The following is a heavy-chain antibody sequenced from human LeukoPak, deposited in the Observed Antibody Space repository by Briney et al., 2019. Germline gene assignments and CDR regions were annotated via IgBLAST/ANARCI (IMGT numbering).Heavy chain of an antibody. Sequence: GGSLRLSCAASGFTFSSHWMSWVRQAPDKGLEWVANIKPDGSEKYYLDSVKGRFTISRDNAKNSVYLQMDSLRAEDTAVYYCVRWNYWGQGTLVTVSS. CDR2: IKPDGSEK. V-gene: IGHV3-7*05. CDR3: VRWNY. CDR1: GFTFSSHW. J-gene: IGHJ4*02.